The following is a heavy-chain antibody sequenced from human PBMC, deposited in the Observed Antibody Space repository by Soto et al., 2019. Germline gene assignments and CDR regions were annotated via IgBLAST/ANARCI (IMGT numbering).Heavy chain of an antibody. J-gene: IGHJ5*02. CDR2: INDSGST. CDR1: GGSFSGYY. Sequence: QVQLQQWGAGLLKPSEPLSLTCAVHGGSFSGYYWSWIRQPPGKGLEWIGEINDSGSTNYNPSLNSRGTISVETTKNQFSLELRSVAAADTAVYYCARRLVDLGQLAAERSSWFDPWGQGTMVTVSS. CDR3: ARRLVDLGQLAAERSSWFDP. V-gene: IGHV4-34*01. D-gene: IGHD6-13*01.